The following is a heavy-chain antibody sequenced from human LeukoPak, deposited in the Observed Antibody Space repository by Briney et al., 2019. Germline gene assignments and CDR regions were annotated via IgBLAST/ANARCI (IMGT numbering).Heavy chain of an antibody. D-gene: IGHD4-23*01. CDR1: GDSVSSNSAA. J-gene: IGHJ4*02. CDR3: AGGAGGNIDY. CDR2: TYYRSKWYN. V-gene: IGHV6-1*01. Sequence: SQTPSLTRVISGDSVSSNSAAWNWIRQSPSRGLEWLGRTYYRSKWYNDYAVSVKSRITINPDTSKNQFSLQLNSVTPEDTAVYFCAGGAGGNIDYWGQGTPVTVSS.